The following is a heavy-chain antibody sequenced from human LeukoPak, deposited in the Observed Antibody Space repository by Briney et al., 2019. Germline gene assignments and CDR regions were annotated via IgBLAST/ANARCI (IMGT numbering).Heavy chain of an antibody. D-gene: IGHD3-22*01. CDR1: GFTFGDCA. J-gene: IGHJ4*02. CDR3: TRVTYYYDNSGYFHFDS. CDR2: IRRKAHGGTT. Sequence: GGSLRLSCTPSGFTFGDCAMSWVRQAPGKGLEWVSFIRRKAHGGTTEYAASVKGRFSSSRDDSKSIAYLQMNSLKTEDTAVYFCTRVTYYYDNSGYFHFDSWGQGSLVTVSS. V-gene: IGHV3-49*04.